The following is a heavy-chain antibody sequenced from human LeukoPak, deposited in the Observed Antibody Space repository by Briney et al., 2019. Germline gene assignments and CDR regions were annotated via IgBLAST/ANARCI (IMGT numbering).Heavy chain of an antibody. CDR3: ARDPTHCSSTSRYEELVY. D-gene: IGHD2-2*01. J-gene: IGHJ4*02. V-gene: IGHV3-30-3*01. CDR1: GFTFSSYA. CDR2: ISYDGSNK. Sequence: GGSLRLSCAASGFTFSSYAMHWVRQAPGKGLEWVAVISYDGSNKYYADSVKGRFTISRDNSKNTLYLQMNSLRAEDTAVYYCARDPTHCSSTSRYEELVYWGQGTLVTVSS.